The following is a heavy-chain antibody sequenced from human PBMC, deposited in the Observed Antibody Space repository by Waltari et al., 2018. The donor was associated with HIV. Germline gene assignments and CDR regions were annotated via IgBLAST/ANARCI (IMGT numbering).Heavy chain of an antibody. V-gene: IGHV4-39*01. CDR1: GGSTSRRNYS. Sequence: QLHLQQSGPGLVNPSETLSLSCPVSGGSTSRRNYSWGWIRQPPGMGLEWIGSIYYSGSTYYNPSLKSRFTVSVDTSRNQFSLKLYSVTAADTAVYYCTSGGVGSTEDFYYGMDVWGQGTTVTVSS. D-gene: IGHD3-16*01. J-gene: IGHJ6*02. CDR2: IYYSGST. CDR3: TSGGVGSTEDFYYGMDV.